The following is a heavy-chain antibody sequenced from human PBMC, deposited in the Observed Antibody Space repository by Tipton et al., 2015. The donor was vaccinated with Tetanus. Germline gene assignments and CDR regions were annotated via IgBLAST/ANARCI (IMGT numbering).Heavy chain of an antibody. CDR1: DGSSRNYY. CDR3: ARTTRRWLHPDY. D-gene: IGHD5-24*01. V-gene: IGHV4-59*01. CDR2: IYSSGSA. Sequence: GLVKPSETLSLTCSVSDGSSRNYYWSWIRQPPGKGLEWIGNIYSSGSANYNPPLRSRVTISVDTAKNQFSLQLNSVTAADTAVYYCARTTRRWLHPDYWGQGTLVTVSS. J-gene: IGHJ4*02.